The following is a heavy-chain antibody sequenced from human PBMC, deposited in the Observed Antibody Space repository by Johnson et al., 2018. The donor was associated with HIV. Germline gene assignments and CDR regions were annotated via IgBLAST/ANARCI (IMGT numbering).Heavy chain of an antibody. D-gene: IGHD4-17*01. CDR3: ARDYGDYAHDAFDI. V-gene: IGHV3-33*01. Sequence: QVQLVESGGGVVQPGRSLRLSCAASGFTFSKYGMHWVRQAPGKGLEWVAVIWSDGSNENYTDSVKSRFTISRDNSKNTLYLQMNSLRAEDTAVYYCARDYGDYAHDAFDIWGQGAMVTVSS. CDR2: IWSDGSNE. J-gene: IGHJ3*02. CDR1: GFTFSKYG.